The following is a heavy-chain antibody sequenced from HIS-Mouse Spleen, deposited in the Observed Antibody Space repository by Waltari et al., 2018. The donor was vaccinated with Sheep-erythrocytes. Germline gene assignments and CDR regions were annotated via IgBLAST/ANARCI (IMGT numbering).Heavy chain of an antibody. Sequence: LEWVSSISSSSSYIYYADSVKGRFTTSRDNAKNSLYLQMNSLRAEDTAVYYCARDSTSDAFDIWGQGTMVTVSS. D-gene: IGHD6-6*01. CDR2: ISSSSSYI. CDR3: ARDSTSDAFDI. V-gene: IGHV3-21*01. J-gene: IGHJ3*02.